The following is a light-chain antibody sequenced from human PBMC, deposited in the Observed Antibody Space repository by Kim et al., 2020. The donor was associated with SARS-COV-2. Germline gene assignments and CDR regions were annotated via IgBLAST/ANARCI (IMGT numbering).Light chain of an antibody. J-gene: IGKJ2*01. CDR1: QDISYS. Sequence: YAAVGDRVTITCRASQDISYSLAWFKQKPGKAPKPLIYATSTLHSGVPSKFSGGGFGTDFTLTITSLQPEDFATYYCQQYTSMPYTFGQGTKLEI. CDR3: QQYTSMPYT. CDR2: ATS. V-gene: IGKV1-16*02.